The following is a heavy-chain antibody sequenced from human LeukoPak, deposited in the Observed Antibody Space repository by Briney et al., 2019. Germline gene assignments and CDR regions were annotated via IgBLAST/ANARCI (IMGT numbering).Heavy chain of an antibody. Sequence: SQTLSLTCAVSGGSISSSSYYWGWIRQPPGKGLEWIGSIYYSGSTYYNPSLKSRVTISVDTSKNQFSLKLSSVTAADTAVYYCAREVGKSYYYDSSGYALDYWGQGTLVTVSS. CDR2: IYYSGST. CDR1: GGSISSSSYY. V-gene: IGHV4-39*07. J-gene: IGHJ4*02. CDR3: AREVGKSYYYDSSGYALDY. D-gene: IGHD3-22*01.